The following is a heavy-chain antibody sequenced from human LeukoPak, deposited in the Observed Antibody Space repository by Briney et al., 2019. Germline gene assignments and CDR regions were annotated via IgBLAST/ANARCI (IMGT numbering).Heavy chain of an antibody. Sequence: SCKASGFTFSSYGMSWVRQAPGKGLEWVSAISGSGGSTYYADSVKGRFTISRDNSKNTLYLQMNSLRAEDTAVYYCAKGVWVGLPYYFDYWGQGTLVTVSS. CDR1: GFTFSSYG. CDR3: AKGVWVGLPYYFDY. D-gene: IGHD5/OR15-5a*01. CDR2: ISGSGGST. V-gene: IGHV3-23*01. J-gene: IGHJ4*02.